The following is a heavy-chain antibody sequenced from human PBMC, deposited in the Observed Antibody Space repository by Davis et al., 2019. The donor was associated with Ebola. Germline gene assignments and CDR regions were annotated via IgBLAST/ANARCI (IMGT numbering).Heavy chain of an antibody. CDR3: ARALNLNWFDP. Sequence: ASVKVSCKASGYTFTGYYMHWVRQAPGQGLEWMGWINPNSGGTNYALKFQGWVTMTRDTSISTAYMELSRLRSDDTAVYYCARALNLNWFDPWGQGTLVTVSS. V-gene: IGHV1-2*04. D-gene: IGHD1-14*01. CDR1: GYTFTGYY. CDR2: INPNSGGT. J-gene: IGHJ5*02.